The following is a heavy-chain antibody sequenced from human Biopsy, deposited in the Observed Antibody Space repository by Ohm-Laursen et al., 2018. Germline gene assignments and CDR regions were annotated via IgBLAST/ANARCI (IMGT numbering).Heavy chain of an antibody. V-gene: IGHV4-4*07. J-gene: IGHJ3*02. CDR1: GGSLSSYY. Sequence: SETLSLTCTVSGGSLSSYYWSWIRQPAGEGLEWIGRIYSCGSTNYNPSLKSRVTLSMDTSKRQFSLTLSFVTAADTAVCYCARWTPEYDSSRYYLDAFDIWGQGTKVTVSS. CDR2: IYSCGST. CDR3: ARWTPEYDSSRYYLDAFDI. D-gene: IGHD3-22*01.